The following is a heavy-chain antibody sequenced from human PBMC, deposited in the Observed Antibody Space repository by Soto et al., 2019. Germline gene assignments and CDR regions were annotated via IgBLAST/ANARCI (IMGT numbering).Heavy chain of an antibody. Sequence: SETLSLTCTVSGGSISSSSYYWGWIRQPPGKGLEWIGSIYYSGSTYYNPSLKSRVTISVDTSKNQFSLKLSSVTAADTAVYYCARLGYYDFWSGYYPNWFDPWGQGTLVTVSS. D-gene: IGHD3-3*01. CDR2: IYYSGST. CDR3: ARLGYYDFWSGYYPNWFDP. J-gene: IGHJ5*02. V-gene: IGHV4-39*01. CDR1: GGSISSSSYY.